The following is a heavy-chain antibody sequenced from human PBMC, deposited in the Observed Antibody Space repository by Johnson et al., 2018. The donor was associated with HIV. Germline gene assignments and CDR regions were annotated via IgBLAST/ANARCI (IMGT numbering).Heavy chain of an antibody. CDR1: GFTFSSYD. Sequence: VQLVESGGGLVQPGGSLRLSCAASGFTFSSYDMHWVRQATGKGLAWVSAIGTAGDTYYPGSVKGRFTISRENAKNTLYLQLNSLRAGDTAVYYCASDPVPAAIRAFDIWGQGTMVTVSS. CDR3: ASDPVPAAIRAFDI. V-gene: IGHV3-13*01. CDR2: IGTAGDT. D-gene: IGHD2-2*01. J-gene: IGHJ3*02.